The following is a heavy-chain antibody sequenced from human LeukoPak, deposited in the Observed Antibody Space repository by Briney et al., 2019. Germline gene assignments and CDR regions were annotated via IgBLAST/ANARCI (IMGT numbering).Heavy chain of an antibody. V-gene: IGHV3-13*01. J-gene: IGHJ2*01. CDR1: GFTFSSYD. Sequence: GGSLRLSCAASGFTFSSYDMHWVRQATGKGLEWVSAIGTGGDTYYPGSANARITIFRETAKNSLYIQMHHLSAGGTAVYYCERTGKGTVTRNHWYFNLWGRGTLVTVSS. CDR2: IGTGGDT. CDR3: ERTGKGTVTRNHWYFNL. D-gene: IGHD4-17*01.